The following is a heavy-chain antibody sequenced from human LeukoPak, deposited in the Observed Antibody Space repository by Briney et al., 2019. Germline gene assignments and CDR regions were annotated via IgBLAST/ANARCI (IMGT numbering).Heavy chain of an antibody. J-gene: IGHJ6*03. Sequence: GGSLRLSCAASGFTLSSYWMSWVRQARGKGVEWVANVKQDGSEKYSVDSVKCRFTISRDNAKNSVYLQMNSLRAEDTALYYCARLSAYYYGSHFYYYMDVWGKGTTVTVS. V-gene: IGHV3-7*01. D-gene: IGHD3-10*01. CDR3: ARLSAYYYGSHFYYYMDV. CDR1: GFTLSSYW. CDR2: VKQDGSEK.